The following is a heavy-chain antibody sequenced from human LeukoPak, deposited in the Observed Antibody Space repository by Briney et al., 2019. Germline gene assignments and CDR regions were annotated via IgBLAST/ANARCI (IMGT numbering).Heavy chain of an antibody. Sequence: ASVKVSCKASGYTSTGYYMHWVRQAPGQGLEWMGWINPNSGGTNYAQKFQGRVTMTRDTSISTAYMELSRLRSDDTAVYYCARDSHYYGSGSYNDYWGQGTLVTVSS. V-gene: IGHV1-2*02. CDR1: GYTSTGYY. J-gene: IGHJ4*02. CDR2: INPNSGGT. D-gene: IGHD3-10*01. CDR3: ARDSHYYGSGSYNDY.